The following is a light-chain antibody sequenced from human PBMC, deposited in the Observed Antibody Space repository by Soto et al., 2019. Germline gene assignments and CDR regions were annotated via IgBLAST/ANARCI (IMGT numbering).Light chain of an antibody. CDR3: QQTFSPPYT. CDR2: VPS. CDR1: QSISNS. J-gene: IGKJ2*01. Sequence: DIQMTQSLSSLSASVGDTVTITCRASQSISNSLSWYQQKPGKAPKLLIYVPSTLQRGVPSRFSVSRSGTDFTLTISSLQPEDVPTYYCQQTFSPPYTFGQGTKLQIK. V-gene: IGKV1-39*01.